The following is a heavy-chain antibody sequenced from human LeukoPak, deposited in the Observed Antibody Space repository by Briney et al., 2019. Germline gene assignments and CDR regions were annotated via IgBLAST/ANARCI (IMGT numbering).Heavy chain of an antibody. CDR1: GGSFSGYY. CDR3: ARAPRSGSYYDY. J-gene: IGHJ4*02. V-gene: IGHV4-34*01. Sequence: SETLSLTCAVYGGSFSGYYWSWIRQPPGKGLEWIGEINHSGSTSYNPSLKSRVAISVDTSKNQFSLKLSSVTAADTAVYYCARAPRSGSYYDYWGLGTLVTVSS. D-gene: IGHD1-26*01. CDR2: INHSGST.